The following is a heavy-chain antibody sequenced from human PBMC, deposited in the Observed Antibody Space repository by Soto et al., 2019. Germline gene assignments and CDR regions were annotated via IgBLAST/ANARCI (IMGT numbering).Heavy chain of an antibody. Sequence: GGSLRLSCAASGFTFSSYWMSWVRQAPGKGLEWVANIKQDGSEKYYVDSLKGRFTISRDNAKNSLYLQMNSLRAEDTAVYYCARGTTVTTFSVYYYYYMDVWGKGTTVTVSS. D-gene: IGHD4-17*01. CDR1: GFTFSSYW. J-gene: IGHJ6*03. CDR3: ARGTTVTTFSVYYYYYMDV. CDR2: IKQDGSEK. V-gene: IGHV3-7*04.